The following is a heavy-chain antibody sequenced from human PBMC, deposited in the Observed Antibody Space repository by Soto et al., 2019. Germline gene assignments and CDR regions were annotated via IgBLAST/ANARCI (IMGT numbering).Heavy chain of an antibody. D-gene: IGHD2-15*01. CDR2: ISGSGGNT. J-gene: IGHJ4*02. CDR1: GFTFSNYA. CDR3: AKGENSGGSCYSAPDS. V-gene: IGHV3-23*01. Sequence: GGSLRLSCAASGFTFSNYAMTWVRQAPGKGLEWVSVISGSGGNTYYAGSVKGRFTISRDNSENTLYLQMNSLRVEDTAIYYCAKGENSGGSCYSAPDSWGQGTLVTVSS.